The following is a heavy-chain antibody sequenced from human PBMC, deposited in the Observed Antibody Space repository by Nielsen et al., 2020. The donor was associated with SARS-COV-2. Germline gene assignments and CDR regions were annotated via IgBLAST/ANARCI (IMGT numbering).Heavy chain of an antibody. J-gene: IGHJ5*02. CDR3: ARGRSYGPVMVRENWFDP. CDR2: INPSGGST. Sequence: ASVKVSCNASGYTFTSFAMHWVRQAPGQRLEWMGIINPSGGSTSYAQKFQGRVTMTRDTSTSTVYMELSSLRSEDTAVYYCARGRSYGPVMVRENWFDPWGQGTLVTVSS. CDR1: GYTFTSFA. V-gene: IGHV1-46*01. D-gene: IGHD3-10*01.